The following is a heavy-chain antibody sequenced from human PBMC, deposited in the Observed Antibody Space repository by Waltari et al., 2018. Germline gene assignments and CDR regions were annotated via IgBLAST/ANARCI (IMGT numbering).Heavy chain of an antibody. D-gene: IGHD5-18*01. V-gene: IGHV1-69*01. J-gene: IGHJ4*02. CDR1: GGIFSSYV. CDR3: AIRNTAMVYRDFDY. Sequence: QVQLVQSGAEVKKPGSSVKVSCKASGGIFSSYVISWVRQAPGQGLEWMGGIIPTFATANYAQKFQGRVTITADESTSTAYMELSSLISEDTAVYYCAIRNTAMVYRDFDYWGQGTLVTVSS. CDR2: IIPTFATA.